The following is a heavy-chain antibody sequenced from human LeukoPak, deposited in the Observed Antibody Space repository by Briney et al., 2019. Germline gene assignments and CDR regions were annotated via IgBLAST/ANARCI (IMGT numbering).Heavy chain of an antibody. CDR3: ARDRGYGDYVRLDY. CDR1: GYTFTSYG. Sequence: ASVKVSCKASGYTFTSYGISWVRQAPGQGLEWMGWISAYNGNTNYAQKLQGRVTMTTDTSTRTAYMELRSLRSDDTAVYYCARDRGYGDYVRLDYWGQGTLVTVSS. J-gene: IGHJ4*02. CDR2: ISAYNGNT. V-gene: IGHV1-18*01. D-gene: IGHD4-17*01.